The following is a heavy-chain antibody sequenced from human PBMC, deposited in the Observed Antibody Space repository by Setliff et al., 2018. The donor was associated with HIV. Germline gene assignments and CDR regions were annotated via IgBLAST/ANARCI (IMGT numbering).Heavy chain of an antibody. CDR1: GLIFSSYW. CDR3: AKDKGQKYADY. CDR2: IKQDGSEK. Sequence: GGSLRLSCAASGLIFSSYWMSWVRQAPGKGLEWVANIKQDGSEKYYVDSVKGRFTVSRDNAKNSLYLQMNSLRAEDTAVYYCAKDKGQKYADYWGQGTVVTVSS. J-gene: IGHJ4*02. D-gene: IGHD3-10*01. V-gene: IGHV3-7*01.